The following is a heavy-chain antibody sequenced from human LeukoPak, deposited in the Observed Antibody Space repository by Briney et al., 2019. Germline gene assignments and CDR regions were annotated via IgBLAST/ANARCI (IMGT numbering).Heavy chain of an antibody. V-gene: IGHV3-11*01. CDR1: GFTFSDFY. CDR3: ASDIVATSGDF. CDR2: ITSAGRAI. D-gene: IGHD5-12*01. Sequence: GGSLSLSCAASGFTFSDFYMSWIRQAPGKGLEWVSYITSAGRAIYYADSVQGRFTISRDNARNSLYLQMNALRAEDTAVYYCASDIVATSGDFWGQGTLVTVSS. J-gene: IGHJ4*02.